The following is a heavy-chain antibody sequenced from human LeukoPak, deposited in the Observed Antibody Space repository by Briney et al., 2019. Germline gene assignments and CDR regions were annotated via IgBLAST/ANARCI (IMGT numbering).Heavy chain of an antibody. V-gene: IGHV1-8*01. Sequence: ASVKVSCKASGYTFTYNDVNWVRHATGQGLEWMGWMNPGTANTGYAPTFEGRRAMTADTSINTAYMELSGLTSDDTAVYYCARGRAAADWGQGTLVTVSS. CDR2: MNPGTANT. D-gene: IGHD2-15*01. J-gene: IGHJ4*02. CDR3: ARGRAAAD. CDR1: GYTFTYND.